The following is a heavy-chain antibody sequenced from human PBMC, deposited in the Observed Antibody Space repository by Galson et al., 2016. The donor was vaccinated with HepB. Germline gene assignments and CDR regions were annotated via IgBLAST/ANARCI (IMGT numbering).Heavy chain of an antibody. D-gene: IGHD3-16*01. J-gene: IGHJ4*02. CDR2: IWYDGSKK. V-gene: IGHV3-33*01. Sequence: SLRLSCAASGFTFSNYGMHWVRQAPGKGLEWVAVIWYDGSKKYYADSVKGRFTISRDNSKNTLYMQMNSLRAEDTAVYYCARVGLGAYFDYWGQGTLVTVSS. CDR3: ARVGLGAYFDY. CDR1: GFTFSNYG.